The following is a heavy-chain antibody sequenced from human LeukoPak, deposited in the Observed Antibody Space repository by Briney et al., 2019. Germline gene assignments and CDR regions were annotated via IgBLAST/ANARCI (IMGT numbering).Heavy chain of an antibody. J-gene: IGHJ4*02. Sequence: ASVKVSCKASGYTFTSYDINWVRQATGQGLEWMGWMNPNSGNTGYAQKFQGRVTMTRNTSIYTAYMELSSLISEDRAVYYCARGLFGYYESSGYYYFDYWGQGTLVTVSS. V-gene: IGHV1-8*01. D-gene: IGHD3-22*01. CDR1: GYTFTSYD. CDR2: MNPNSGNT. CDR3: ARGLFGYYESSGYYYFDY.